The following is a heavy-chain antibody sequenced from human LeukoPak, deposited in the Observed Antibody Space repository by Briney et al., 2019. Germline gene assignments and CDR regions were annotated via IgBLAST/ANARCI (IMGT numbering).Heavy chain of an antibody. V-gene: IGHV4-4*07. CDR2: IYSSGNN. CDR3: AREPTSGREPTSGRPLDY. Sequence: PSETLSLTCTVSGGSISGYFWTWIRQPAGKGLEWIGRIYSSGNNNYNPSLKSRVTMSLDTSKNHFSLNLTSVTAADTAVYYCAREPTSGREPTSGRPLDYWGQGTLVTVSS. D-gene: IGHD5-12*01. J-gene: IGHJ4*02. CDR1: GGSISGYF.